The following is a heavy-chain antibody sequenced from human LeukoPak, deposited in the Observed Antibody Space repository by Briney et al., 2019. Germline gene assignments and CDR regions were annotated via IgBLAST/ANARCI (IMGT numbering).Heavy chain of an antibody. CDR2: INYSGST. D-gene: IGHD3-16*02. CDR3: ARLTRRREVSS. V-gene: IGHV4-34*01. Sequence: SETLAVTCAVYGGSFSGYYWSWIRQSPGQGLEWIGEINYSGSTNYNPSLESRVTISVDTSKTEFSLKLRSVTAADTAIYYCARLTRRREVSSWGQGTLVTISS. J-gene: IGHJ5*02. CDR1: GGSFSGYY.